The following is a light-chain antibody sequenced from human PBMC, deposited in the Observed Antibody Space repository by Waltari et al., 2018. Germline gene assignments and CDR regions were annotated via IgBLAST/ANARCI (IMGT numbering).Light chain of an antibody. CDR2: YDS. Sequence: YVLTQPPSVSVDPGKTARLTCGGDYIGSKSENWYQQKPGQAPVLVMFYDSDRPSEIPERFSGSNSGNTATLTISWVEAGDEADYHCQVWDDVTDSGVFGGGTKLTVL. CDR3: QVWDDVTDSGV. J-gene: IGLJ3*02. CDR1: YIGSKS. V-gene: IGLV3-21*04.